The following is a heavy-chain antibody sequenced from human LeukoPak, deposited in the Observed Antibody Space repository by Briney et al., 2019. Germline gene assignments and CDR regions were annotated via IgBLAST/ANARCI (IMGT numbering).Heavy chain of an antibody. CDR1: GVSISSGDYS. Sequence: SETLSLTCAVSGVSISSGDYSWSWIRQPRGKGLEWIGYMYSSGNTLYNPSLRSRATISLDRSKNQFSLRLSSVTAADTAVYYCAADYGSGSYRFDYWGQGTLVSVSS. J-gene: IGHJ4*02. V-gene: IGHV4-30-2*01. D-gene: IGHD3-10*01. CDR3: AADYGSGSYRFDY. CDR2: MYSSGNT.